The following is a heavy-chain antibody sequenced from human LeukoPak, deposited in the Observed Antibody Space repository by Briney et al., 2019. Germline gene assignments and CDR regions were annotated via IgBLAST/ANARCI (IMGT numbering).Heavy chain of an antibody. CDR2: ISSRSTYI. D-gene: IGHD4-17*01. V-gene: IGHV3-21*01. CDR3: ASKYGDYAYFFQY. Sequence: GGSLRLSCAASGFTFSDHSMTWVRQVPGKGLEWVSSISSRSTYIYYADSAKGRFTISRDNARDSLYLQMNGLRAEGTAIYYCASKYGDYAYFFQYWGQGTLVTVSS. CDR1: GFTFSDHS. J-gene: IGHJ4*02.